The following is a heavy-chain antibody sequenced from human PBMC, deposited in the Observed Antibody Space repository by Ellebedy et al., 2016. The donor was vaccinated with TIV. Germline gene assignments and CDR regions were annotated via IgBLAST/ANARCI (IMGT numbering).Heavy chain of an antibody. CDR1: GFTFSDYW. CDR2: IKQDGSEI. V-gene: IGHV3-7*03. CDR3: ARRYFDY. Sequence: GESLKISCAASGFTFSDYWMSWVRQAPGKGLEWVANIKQDGSEIYYVDSVKGRFTISRDNAKNSLFLQMNSLRTEDTAVYYCARRYFDYWGQGTLLTVSS. J-gene: IGHJ4*02.